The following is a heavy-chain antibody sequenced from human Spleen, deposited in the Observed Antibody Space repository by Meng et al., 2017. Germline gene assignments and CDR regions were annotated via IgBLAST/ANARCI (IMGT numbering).Heavy chain of an antibody. J-gene: IGHJ4*02. CDR1: GGSFSDYY. D-gene: IGHD2-15*01. V-gene: IGHV3-7*01. Sequence: ETLSLTCVVSGGSFSDYYWSWIRQPAGKGLEWVANIKQDGSEKYYVDSVKGRFTISRDNAKNSLYLQMNSLRVEDTAVYYCARNRGGDYWGQGTLVTVSS. CDR2: IKQDGSEK. CDR3: ARNRGGDY.